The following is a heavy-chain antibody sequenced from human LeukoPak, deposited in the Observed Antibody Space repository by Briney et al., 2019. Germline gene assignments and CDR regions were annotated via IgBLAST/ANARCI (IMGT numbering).Heavy chain of an antibody. D-gene: IGHD1-26*01. Sequence: SVKVSCKASGFTFTSSAMQWVRQARGQRLEWIGWSVVGSGNTNYAQKFQERVTITRDMSTSRAYMELNSLRSEDTAVYDCAAVQVGAKYYFDYWGQGTLVTVSS. V-gene: IGHV1-58*02. J-gene: IGHJ4*02. CDR1: GFTFTSSA. CDR3: AAVQVGAKYYFDY. CDR2: SVVGSGNT.